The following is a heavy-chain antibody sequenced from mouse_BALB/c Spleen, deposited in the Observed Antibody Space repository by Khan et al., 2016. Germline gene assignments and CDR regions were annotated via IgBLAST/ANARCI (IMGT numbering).Heavy chain of an antibody. CDR2: IIYSGST. V-gene: IGHV3-2*02. Sequence: EVQLQESGPGLVKPSQSLSLTCTVTGYSITSDYAWNWIRQFPGNKLEWMGYIIYSGSTRYYPSLKSRISVTRDTSKNQFFLQLNSVTTEDQSTYYCARTPTAYYAMDYWGQGTSVTVSS. CDR1: GYSITSDYA. D-gene: IGHD1-2*01. CDR3: ARTPTAYYAMDY. J-gene: IGHJ4*01.